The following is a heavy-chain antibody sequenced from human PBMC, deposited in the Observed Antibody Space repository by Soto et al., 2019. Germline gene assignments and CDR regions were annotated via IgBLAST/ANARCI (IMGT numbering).Heavy chain of an antibody. CDR1: GGTFSSYT. V-gene: IGHV1-69*02. D-gene: IGHD3-9*01. J-gene: IGHJ3*02. CDR2: IIPILGIA. CDR3: ARSLGDILTGMDLYAFDI. Sequence: GASVKVSCKASGGTFSSYTISRVRQAPGQGLEWMGRIIPILGIANYAQKFQGRVTITADKSTSTAYMELSSLRSEDTAVYYCARSLGDILTGMDLYAFDIWGQGTMVTVSS.